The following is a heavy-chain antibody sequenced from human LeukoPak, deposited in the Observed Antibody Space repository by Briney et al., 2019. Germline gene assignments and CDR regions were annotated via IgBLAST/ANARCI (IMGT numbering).Heavy chain of an antibody. CDR2: IYYIGST. D-gene: IGHD3-9*01. V-gene: IGHV4-59*01. CDR3: ARAPYDILTGYLQISYYFDY. J-gene: IGHJ4*02. CDR1: GGSISSYY. Sequence: PSETLSLTCTVSGGSISSYYWSWIRQPAGKGLEWIGYIYYIGSTNYNPSLKSRVTISVDTSKNQFSLKLSSVTAADTAVYYCARAPYDILTGYLQISYYFDYWGQGTLVTVSS.